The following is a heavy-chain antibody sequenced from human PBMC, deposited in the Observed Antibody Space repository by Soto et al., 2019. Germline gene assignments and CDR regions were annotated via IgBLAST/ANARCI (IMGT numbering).Heavy chain of an antibody. CDR3: ARGRRTMVRGVAYYFEY. D-gene: IGHD3-10*01. CDR2: VSAYNGNT. V-gene: IGHV1-18*01. Sequence: ASVKVSCKASGYTFTSYGISWVRQAPGQGLEWMGWVSAYNGNTNYAQKFQGRVTMTRDTSTSTVYMELSSLRSEDTAVYYCARGRRTMVRGVAYYFEYWGQGLLVTVSS. CDR1: GYTFTSYG. J-gene: IGHJ4*02.